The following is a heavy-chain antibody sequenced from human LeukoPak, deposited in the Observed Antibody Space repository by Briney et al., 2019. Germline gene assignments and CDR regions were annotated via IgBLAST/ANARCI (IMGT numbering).Heavy chain of an antibody. D-gene: IGHD4-17*01. CDR3: ARVRDYGDFFDY. CDR1: GGSICGYY. V-gene: IGHV4-59*01. J-gene: IGHJ4*02. CDR2: IYYSGST. Sequence: SETLSLTCTVSGGSICGYYWNWIRQPPGKGLEWIGHIYYSGSTDYNPSLKSRVTISVDTSKSQFSLKLTSVTAADTAVYYCARVRDYGDFFDYWGQGTLVTVSS.